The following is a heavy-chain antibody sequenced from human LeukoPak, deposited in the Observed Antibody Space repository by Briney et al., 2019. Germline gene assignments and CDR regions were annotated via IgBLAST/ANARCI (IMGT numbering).Heavy chain of an antibody. Sequence: PGGSLRLSCAASGFTFSNYGITWVRQAPGKGLEWVSAISGSGDRTYYTDSVKGRFTISRDNSKNTLYLQMNSLRAEDTALYYCAKENVEMATNTKLGFDYWGQGTLVTVSS. V-gene: IGHV3-23*01. D-gene: IGHD5-24*01. CDR2: ISGSGDRT. CDR3: AKENVEMATNTKLGFDY. J-gene: IGHJ4*02. CDR1: GFTFSNYG.